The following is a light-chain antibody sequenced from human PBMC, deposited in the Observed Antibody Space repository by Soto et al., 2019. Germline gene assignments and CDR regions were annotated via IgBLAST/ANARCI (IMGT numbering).Light chain of an antibody. CDR1: QSISSY. V-gene: IGKV1-39*01. J-gene: IGKJ4*01. Sequence: DIQMTQSPSSLSASVGDRVTITCRASQSISSYLNWYQQKPGKAPELLIYAASTLQSGVPSRFSGGGSGTDFTLTISCLQSEDFATYYCQQYYSFPLTFGGGTKVDIK. CDR2: AAS. CDR3: QQYYSFPLT.